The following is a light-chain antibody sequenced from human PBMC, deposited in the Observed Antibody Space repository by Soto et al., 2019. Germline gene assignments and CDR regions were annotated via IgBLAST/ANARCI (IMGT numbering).Light chain of an antibody. Sequence: EIVLTQSPATLSLSPGERATLSCRASQSVRSYLAWYQQKPGQAPRLLIYDASNRATDIPARFSGSGSGTDFTLTVSSLDPEDFAVYYCHQRSKWPLTFGGGTKVDI. CDR1: QSVRSY. J-gene: IGKJ4*01. CDR2: DAS. V-gene: IGKV3-11*01. CDR3: HQRSKWPLT.